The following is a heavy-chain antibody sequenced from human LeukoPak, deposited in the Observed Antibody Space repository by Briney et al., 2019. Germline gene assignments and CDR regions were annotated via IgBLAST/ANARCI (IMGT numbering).Heavy chain of an antibody. Sequence: SSETLSLTCTVSGGSISSGSYYWSWIRQPAGKRLEWIGRIYTSGSTNYNPSLKSRVTISVDTSKNQFSLKLSSVTAADTAVYYCARELGYCSSTSCYLDPWGQGTLVTVSS. V-gene: IGHV4-61*02. CDR2: IYTSGST. D-gene: IGHD2-2*01. CDR3: ARELGYCSSTSCYLDP. J-gene: IGHJ5*02. CDR1: GGSISSGSYY.